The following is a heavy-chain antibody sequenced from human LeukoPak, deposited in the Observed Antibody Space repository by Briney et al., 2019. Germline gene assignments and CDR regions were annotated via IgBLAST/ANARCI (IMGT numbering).Heavy chain of an antibody. D-gene: IGHD3-22*01. Sequence: GGSLRLSCAASGFTFSSYGMHWVRQAPGKGLEWVAVISYDGSNKYYADSVKGRFTISRDNSKNTLYLQMISLRAEDTAVYYCAKGSHYYDSSGYYYGLFDYWGQGTLVTVSS. CDR1: GFTFSSYG. J-gene: IGHJ4*02. CDR3: AKGSHYYDSSGYYYGLFDY. V-gene: IGHV3-30*18. CDR2: ISYDGSNK.